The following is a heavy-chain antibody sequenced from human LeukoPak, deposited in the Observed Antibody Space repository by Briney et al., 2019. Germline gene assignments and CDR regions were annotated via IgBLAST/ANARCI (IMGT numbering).Heavy chain of an antibody. V-gene: IGHV3-66*03. Sequence: GGPLRLSCAVSGFTVSNYYMNWVRQAPGKGLEWVSLIRGSGDTFYADSVKGRFTISRDDSKNIVYLQMKSLRVEDTAVYFCARDRAVTEDWVEFDPWGQGTLVTVSS. CDR2: IRGSGDT. CDR1: GFTVSNYY. D-gene: IGHD4-17*01. J-gene: IGHJ5*02. CDR3: ARDRAVTEDWVEFDP.